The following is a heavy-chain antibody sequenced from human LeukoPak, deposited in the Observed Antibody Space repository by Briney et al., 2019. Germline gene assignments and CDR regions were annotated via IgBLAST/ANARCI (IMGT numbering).Heavy chain of an antibody. V-gene: IGHV3-74*01. CDR2: INSDGSST. D-gene: IGHD3-10*01. CDR3: ARAGGSGSSHYYYYYMDV. J-gene: IGHJ6*03. Sequence: GGSLRPSCAASGFTFSSYWRHWVRQAPGKGLVWVSRINSDGSSTSYADSVKGRFTISRDNAKNTLYLQMNSLTAEDTAVYYCARAGGSGSSHYYYYYMDVWGKGTTVTISS. CDR1: GFTFSSYW.